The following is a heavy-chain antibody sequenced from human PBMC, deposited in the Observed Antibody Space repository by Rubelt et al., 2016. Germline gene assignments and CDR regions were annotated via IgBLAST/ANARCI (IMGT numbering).Heavy chain of an antibody. CDR2: IYYSGST. CDR3: ARDPRTHDGDYVR. J-gene: IGHJ4*02. Sequence: QLQLQESGPGLVKPSETLSLTCTVSGGSISSGGYYWSWIRQHPGKGLEWIGYIYYSGSTYYNPSLNIRVTISVDTSNDQFSLKLSCVTAADTAVYYGARDPRTHDGDYVRWGQGTLVTVSS. CDR1: GGSISSGGYY. D-gene: IGHD4-17*01. V-gene: IGHV4-31*03.